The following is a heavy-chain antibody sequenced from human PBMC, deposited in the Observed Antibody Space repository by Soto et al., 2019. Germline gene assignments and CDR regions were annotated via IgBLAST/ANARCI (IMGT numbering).Heavy chain of an antibody. D-gene: IGHD3-16*01. CDR1: GYTFSDFD. J-gene: IGHJ6*02. Sequence: QAHLEQSGAELKRPGASVKVSCKASGYTFSDFDINWLRQASGQGPEWMGWMNAKSGDTFFAQRFQGKFNMTWDASLSTAYMEVGSLTSDDTAIYYCARGNPFNYAGFDVWGQGTTVAVSS. V-gene: IGHV1-8*01. CDR3: ARGNPFNYAGFDV. CDR2: MNAKSGDT.